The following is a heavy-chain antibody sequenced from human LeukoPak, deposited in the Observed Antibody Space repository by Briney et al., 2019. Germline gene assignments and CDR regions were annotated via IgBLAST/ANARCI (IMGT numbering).Heavy chain of an antibody. CDR1: GYSFTSYW. V-gene: IGHV5-51*01. CDR3: ARPLEDIAAAGARYYGMDV. J-gene: IGHJ6*04. Sequence: GESLKISCKGSGYSFTSYWIGWVRQMPGKGLEWMGVIYPGDSDTRYSPSFQGQVTISADKSISTAYLQWSSLKASDTAMYYCARPLEDIAAAGARYYGMDVWGKGTTVTVSS. CDR2: IYPGDSDT. D-gene: IGHD6-13*01.